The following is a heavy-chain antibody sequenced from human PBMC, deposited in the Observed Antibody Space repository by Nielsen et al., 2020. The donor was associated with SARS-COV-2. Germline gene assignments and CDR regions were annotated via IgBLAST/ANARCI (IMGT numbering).Heavy chain of an antibody. CDR2: IHYSGST. V-gene: IGHV4-39*01. Sequence: SETLSLTCTVSGGPINSSSYYWGWIRQPPGKGLEWIGNIHYSGSTYSNPFLKSRVTISVDTSKNQFSLKLSSVTAADTAVYYCARGRITIFGVVTHFDYWGQGTLVTVSS. CDR3: ARGRITIFGVVTHFDY. J-gene: IGHJ4*02. D-gene: IGHD3-3*01. CDR1: GGPINSSSYY.